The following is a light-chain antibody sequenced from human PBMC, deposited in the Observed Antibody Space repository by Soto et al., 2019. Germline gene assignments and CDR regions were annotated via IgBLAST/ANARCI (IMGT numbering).Light chain of an antibody. J-gene: IGLJ3*02. Sequence: QSALTQPASVSGSPGQSITISCTGTSSDVGSYNLVSWYQQHPGKAPKLMIYEGSKRPQGVSNRFSGSKSGNTASLIISGLQAEDEADYYCCSYAGSRVFGGGTKVTVL. CDR2: EGS. CDR1: SSDVGSYNL. V-gene: IGLV2-23*01. CDR3: CSYAGSRV.